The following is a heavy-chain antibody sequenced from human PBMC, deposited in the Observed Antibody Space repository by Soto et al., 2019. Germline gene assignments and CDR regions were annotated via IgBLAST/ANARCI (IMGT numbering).Heavy chain of an antibody. CDR1: GGSISSGGYY. V-gene: IGHV4-31*03. CDR2: IYYSRST. J-gene: IGHJ6*02. CDR3: GRVCGGYSHHGMYV. D-gene: IGHD2-21*01. Sequence: QVQLQESGTGLVKPSQNLSLTCTVSGGSISSGGYYWRWIRQHPGKGLEWLGYIYYSRSTYYNPSLKRRVTISVDTSKNQSYRRRSSVTAADTAVYYWGRVCGGYSHHGMYVWGQGTTVTVYS.